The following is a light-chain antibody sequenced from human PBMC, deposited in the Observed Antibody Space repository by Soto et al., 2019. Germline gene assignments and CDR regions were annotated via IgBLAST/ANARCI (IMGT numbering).Light chain of an antibody. V-gene: IGKV1-5*01. Sequence: DIQMTQSPSALSASVGDRVTITCRASQSLSNWLAWYQQKPGEAPKLLIYDASTLESGVPSRFSGSGSGTEFTLTISSLQPDDFATYYCQQYHAYSWTVGQGTKVDIK. J-gene: IGKJ1*01. CDR3: QQYHAYSWT. CDR1: QSLSNW. CDR2: DAS.